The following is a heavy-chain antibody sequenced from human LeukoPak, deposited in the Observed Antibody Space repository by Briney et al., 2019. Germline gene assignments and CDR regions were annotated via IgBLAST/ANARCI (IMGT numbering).Heavy chain of an antibody. V-gene: IGHV3-33*08. CDR3: ARGGGIIRHGMDV. Sequence: GGSLRLSCAASGFTFSSYAMSWVRQAPGKGLEWVAVIWYDGSNKYYADSVKGRFTISRDNSKNTLYLQMNSLRAEDTAVYYCARGGGIIRHGMDVWGQGTTVTVSS. CDR2: IWYDGSNK. D-gene: IGHD1-14*01. J-gene: IGHJ6*02. CDR1: GFTFSSYA.